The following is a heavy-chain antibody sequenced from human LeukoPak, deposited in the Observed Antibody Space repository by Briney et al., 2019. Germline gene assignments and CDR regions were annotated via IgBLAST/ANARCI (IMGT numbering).Heavy chain of an antibody. Sequence: ASQTLSLTCAVSGGSISSGGYSWSWIRQPPGKGLEWIGYIYHSGSTYYNPSLKSRVTISVDRSKNQFSLKLSSVTAADTAVYYCARGGQPYQLLRGGSYNWLDPWGQGTLVTVSS. CDR2: IYHSGST. CDR1: GGSISSGGYS. D-gene: IGHD2-2*01. V-gene: IGHV4-30-2*01. CDR3: ARGGQPYQLLRGGSYNWLDP. J-gene: IGHJ5*02.